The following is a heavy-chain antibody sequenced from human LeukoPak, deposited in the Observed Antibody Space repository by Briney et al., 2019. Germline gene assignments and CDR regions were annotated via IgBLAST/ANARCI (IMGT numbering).Heavy chain of an antibody. CDR3: ARGLWFGELLDAFDI. D-gene: IGHD3-10*01. J-gene: IGHJ3*02. CDR1: GGSISSSSYY. CDR2: IYYIGST. V-gene: IGHV4-39*01. Sequence: PSETLSLTCTVSGGSISSSSYYWGWIRQPPGKGLEWIGSIYYIGSTYYNPSLKSRVTISVDTSKNQFSLKLSSVTAADTAVYYCARGLWFGELLDAFDIWGQGTMVTVSS.